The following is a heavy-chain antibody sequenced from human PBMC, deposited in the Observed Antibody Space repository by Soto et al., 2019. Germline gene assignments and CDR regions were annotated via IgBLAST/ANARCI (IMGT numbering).Heavy chain of an antibody. CDR1: GGSISSGSYF. CDR2: TYHSGST. Sequence: SETLSLTCTVSGGSISSGSYFWAWVRQPPGKGLEWIGETYHSGSTNYNPSLKSRVTISVDKSKNQFSLKLSSVTAADTAVYYCARGSYGDFDYWGQGTRVTVSS. J-gene: IGHJ4*02. V-gene: IGHV4-39*07. CDR3: ARGSYGDFDY. D-gene: IGHD4-17*01.